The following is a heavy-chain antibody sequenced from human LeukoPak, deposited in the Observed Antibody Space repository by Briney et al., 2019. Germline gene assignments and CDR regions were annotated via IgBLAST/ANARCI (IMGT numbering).Heavy chain of an antibody. CDR2: IYYNGNT. CDR3: ARDRDTTLVTLWFDP. V-gene: IGHV4-59*12. CDR1: GDSISTYY. Sequence: SETLSLTCTVSGDSISTYYWSWIRQPPGKGLEWIGSIYYNGNTYYSPSLKSRVTISVDTSKNQFSLKLSSVTAADTAVYYCARDRDTTLVTLWFDPWGQGTLVTVS. J-gene: IGHJ5*02. D-gene: IGHD4-23*01.